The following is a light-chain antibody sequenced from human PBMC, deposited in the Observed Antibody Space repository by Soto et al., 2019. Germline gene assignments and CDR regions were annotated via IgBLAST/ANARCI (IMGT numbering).Light chain of an antibody. CDR3: LQDYTYPWT. CDR1: QGISSY. V-gene: IGKV1-8*01. J-gene: IGKJ1*01. Sequence: AIRMTQSPSSLSASTGDRVTITCRASQGISSYLAWYQQKPGKAPKLLIYAASTLQAGVPVRFSASGSGTNFTLTISNLQPEDFASYYCLQDYTYPWTFGQGTKV. CDR2: AAS.